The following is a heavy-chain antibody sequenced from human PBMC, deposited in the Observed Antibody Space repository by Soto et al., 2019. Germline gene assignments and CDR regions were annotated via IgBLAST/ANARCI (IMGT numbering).Heavy chain of an antibody. V-gene: IGHV3-21*01. CDR2: ISSNSAYI. D-gene: IGHD6-13*01. CDR3: TRDASRDSSARGWFDP. Sequence: GSLRLSCAASGFTFRSFTMNWFRQAPLKGLEWVSTISSNSAYIYYTDALRGRFTISRDNAKNSLHLQMNSLRAEDTAVYYCTRDASRDSSARGWFDPWGPGTLVTVSS. CDR1: GFTFRSFT. J-gene: IGHJ5*02.